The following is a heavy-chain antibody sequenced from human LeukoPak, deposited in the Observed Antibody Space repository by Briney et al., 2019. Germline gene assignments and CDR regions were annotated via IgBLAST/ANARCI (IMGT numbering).Heavy chain of an antibody. J-gene: IGHJ4*01. CDR3: ARHRDYDT. V-gene: IGHV4-59*08. Sequence: PSETLSLTCTVSGSPINNNFWTWIRQPPGKGPEWIGHIYSTGSANYNPSLKSRVLISGDTSKNQISLKLTSVTAADTAVYFCARHRDYDTWGHGTLVTVSS. CDR2: IYSTGSA. D-gene: IGHD3-16*01. CDR1: GSPINNNF.